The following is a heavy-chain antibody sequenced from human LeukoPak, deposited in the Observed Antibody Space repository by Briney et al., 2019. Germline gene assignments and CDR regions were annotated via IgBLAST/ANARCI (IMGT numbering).Heavy chain of an antibody. CDR2: IWYDGSNK. J-gene: IGHJ4*02. CDR3: AKAPPRTYYYDSSGYYKNGIDY. V-gene: IGHV3-33*06. CDR1: GFTFNNAW. Sequence: PGGSLRLSCAASGFTFNNAWMSWVRQAPGKGLEWVAVIWYDGSNKYYADSVKGRFTISRDNSKNTLYLQMNSLRAEDTAVYYCAKAPPRTYYYDSSGYYKNGIDYWGQGTLVTVSS. D-gene: IGHD3-22*01.